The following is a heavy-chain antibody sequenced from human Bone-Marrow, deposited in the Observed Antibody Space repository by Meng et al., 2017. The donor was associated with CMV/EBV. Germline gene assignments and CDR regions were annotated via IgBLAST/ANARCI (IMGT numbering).Heavy chain of an antibody. CDR2: ISGSGGST. CDR1: GFTFSNYA. D-gene: IGHD2/OR15-2a*01. J-gene: IGHJ6*02. CDR3: AKILGDYYYYGMDV. V-gene: IGHV3-23*01. Sequence: GESLKISCAASGFTFSNYAMSWVRQAPGKGLEWVSGISGSGGSTYYADSVKGRFTISRDNSKNTLYVQMNSLRAEDTAVYYCAKILGDYYYYGMDVWGQGTTVTVS.